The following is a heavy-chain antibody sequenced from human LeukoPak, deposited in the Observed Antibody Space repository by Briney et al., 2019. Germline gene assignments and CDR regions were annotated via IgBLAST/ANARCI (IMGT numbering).Heavy chain of an antibody. J-gene: IGHJ2*01. CDR2: IYTSGST. D-gene: IGHD4-17*01. CDR1: GGSISSYY. Sequence: SETLSLTCTVSGGSISSYYWSWIRQPAGKGLEWIGRIYTSGSTNYNPSLKSRVTMSVDTSKHQFSLKLSSVTAADTAVYYCARDELGGDYALHWYFDLWGRGTLVTVSS. V-gene: IGHV4-4*07. CDR3: ARDELGGDYALHWYFDL.